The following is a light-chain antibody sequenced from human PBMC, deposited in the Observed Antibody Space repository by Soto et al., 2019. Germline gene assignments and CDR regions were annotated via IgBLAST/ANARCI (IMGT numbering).Light chain of an antibody. J-gene: IGLJ7*01. CDR1: SGHSSYA. V-gene: IGLV4-69*01. CDR2: LNSDGSH. CDR3: QTWGTGPAV. Sequence: QLVLTQSPSASASLGASVKLTCTLSSGHSSYAIAWHQQQPEKGPRHLMKLNSDGSHSKGDGIPDRFSGSSSGAERYLTISSLQSEDEADYYCQTWGTGPAVFGGGTQLTV.